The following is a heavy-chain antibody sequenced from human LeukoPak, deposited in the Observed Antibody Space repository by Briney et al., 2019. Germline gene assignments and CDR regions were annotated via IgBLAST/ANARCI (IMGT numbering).Heavy chain of an antibody. V-gene: IGHV3-23*01. CDR3: AKDRIPDGFYSIDS. Sequence: PGGSLRLSCTAPGFSLGVYAMNWVRQAPGKGLEGVSSIFGNGAGINYADSVKGRFTISRDNAQNTLYLQMNSLRAEDTAVYYCAKDRIPDGFYSIDSWGQGVLVTVSS. D-gene: IGHD3-22*01. CDR2: IFGNGAGI. CDR1: GFSLGVYA. J-gene: IGHJ4*02.